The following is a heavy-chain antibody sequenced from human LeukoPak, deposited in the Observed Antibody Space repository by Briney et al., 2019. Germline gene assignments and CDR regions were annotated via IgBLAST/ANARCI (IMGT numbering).Heavy chain of an antibody. CDR2: ISYDGSNK. J-gene: IGHJ6*03. CDR1: GFTFSSYA. Sequence: PGRSLRLSCAASGFTFSSYAMNWVRQAPGKGLEWVAVISYDGSNKYYADSAKGRFTISRDNSKNTLYLQMNSLRAEYTAVYYCAKDGSYSSSWYPLLYYYYYMDVWGKGTTVTVSS. V-gene: IGHV3-30*18. D-gene: IGHD6-13*01. CDR3: AKDGSYSSSWYPLLYYYYYMDV.